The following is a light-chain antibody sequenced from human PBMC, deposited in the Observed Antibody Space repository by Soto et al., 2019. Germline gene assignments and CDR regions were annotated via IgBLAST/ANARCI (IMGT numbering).Light chain of an antibody. CDR1: QSVSTSY. V-gene: IGKV3-20*01. CDR2: GAS. Sequence: EIVLTQSPGTLSLSPGERATLSCRASQSVSTSYLAWYQQKPGQAPRLLIYGASSRATGIPDRFSGSGSGADVTLTISRLEPEDFAVYYCQQYGSVPLTFGGGTKVAIK. CDR3: QQYGSVPLT. J-gene: IGKJ4*01.